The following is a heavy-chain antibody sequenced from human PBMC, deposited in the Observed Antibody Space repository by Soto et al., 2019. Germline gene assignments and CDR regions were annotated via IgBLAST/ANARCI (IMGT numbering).Heavy chain of an antibody. CDR3: AKDNCISTSCYRLYNWFDP. V-gene: IGHV3-30-3*02. Sequence: GGSLRLSCAASGFTFSSYAMHWVRQAPGKGLEWVAVISYDGSNKYYADSVRGRFTISRDNSKNTLYLQMNSLRAEDTAVYYCAKDNCISTSCYRLYNWFDPWGQGTLVTVSS. J-gene: IGHJ5*02. CDR2: ISYDGSNK. D-gene: IGHD2-2*01. CDR1: GFTFSSYA.